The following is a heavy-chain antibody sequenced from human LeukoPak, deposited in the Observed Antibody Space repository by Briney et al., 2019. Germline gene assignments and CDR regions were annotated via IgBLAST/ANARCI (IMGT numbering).Heavy chain of an antibody. CDR1: GGSISSYY. CDR2: IYYSGST. D-gene: IGHD3-16*02. Sequence: PSETLSLTCTVSGGSISSYYWSWIRQPPGKGLEWIGYIYYSGSTNYNPSLKSRVTMSVDTSKNQFSLKLSSVTAADTAVYYCARVGYDYVWGSYRSTSYYYYYMDVWGKGTTVTISS. J-gene: IGHJ6*03. V-gene: IGHV4-59*12. CDR3: ARVGYDYVWGSYRSTSYYYYYMDV.